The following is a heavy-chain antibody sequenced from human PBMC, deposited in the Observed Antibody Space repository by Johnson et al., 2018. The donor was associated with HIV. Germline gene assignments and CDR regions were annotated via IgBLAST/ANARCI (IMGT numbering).Heavy chain of an antibody. V-gene: IGHV3-9*01. CDR2: ISWNSDNI. CDR3: ARGFEVAAGWGAFDI. D-gene: IGHD6-13*01. J-gene: IGHJ3*02. CDR1: GFSFDAYA. Sequence: VHLVESGGGLVLPGPSLRLFCAASGFSFDAYAMYWVRQVPGKGLEWVSGISWNSDNIAYGDSVKGRFTISRDNVKNSLYLQMNSLRAGDTAVYYCARGFEVAAGWGAFDIWGQGTIVTVSS.